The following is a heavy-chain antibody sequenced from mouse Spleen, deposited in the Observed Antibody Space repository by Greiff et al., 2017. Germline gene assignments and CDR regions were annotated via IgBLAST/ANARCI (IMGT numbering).Heavy chain of an antibody. CDR1: GFTFSDYY. CDR3: ARDILFFDY. V-gene: IGHV5-16*01. CDR2: INYDGSST. D-gene: IGHD1-1*01. Sequence: EVQLVESEGGLVQPGSSMKLSCTASGFTFSDYYMAWVRQVPEKGLEWVANINYDGSSTYYLDSLKSRFIISRDNAKNILYLQMSSLKSEDTATYYCARDILFFDYWGQGTTLTVSS. J-gene: IGHJ2*01.